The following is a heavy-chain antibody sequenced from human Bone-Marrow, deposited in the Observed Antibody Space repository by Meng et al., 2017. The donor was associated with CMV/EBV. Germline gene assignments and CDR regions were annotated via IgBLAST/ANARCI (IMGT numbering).Heavy chain of an antibody. D-gene: IGHD3-9*01. J-gene: IGHJ4*02. Sequence: GGSLRLSCASSGFTFSNYYMSWIRQAPGKGLEWVSYISSSGSTIYYADSVKGRFAISRDNAKNSLYLQINSLRAEDTAVYSCSRSGGSLTGALPPDYWGQGALVTFSS. V-gene: IGHV3-11*04. CDR2: ISSSGSTI. CDR1: GFTFSNYY. CDR3: SRSGGSLTGALPPDY.